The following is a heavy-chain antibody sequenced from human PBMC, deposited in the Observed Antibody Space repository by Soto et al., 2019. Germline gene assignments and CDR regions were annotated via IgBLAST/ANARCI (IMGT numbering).Heavy chain of an antibody. D-gene: IGHD2-2*01. V-gene: IGHV1-69*01. CDR3: ATALGCRSTSCTLDY. CDR2: IIPVSGAA. Sequence: QVQLVQSGAEVKKPGSSVKVSCKASGGTFGSYAFRWVRQAPGQWLEWMGGIIPVSGAAHYAQKFQGRVTITADESTSTAYMELSSLSSQDTAVYYCATALGCRSTSCTLDYWGQGTRVIVSS. J-gene: IGHJ4*02. CDR1: GGTFGSYA.